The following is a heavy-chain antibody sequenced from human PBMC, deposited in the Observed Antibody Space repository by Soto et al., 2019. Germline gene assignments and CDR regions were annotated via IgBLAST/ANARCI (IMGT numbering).Heavy chain of an antibody. J-gene: IGHJ4*02. CDR2: IYYSART. V-gene: IGHV4-30-4*01. CDR1: GGSISSDDYY. D-gene: IGHD4-17*01. Sequence: SETLSLTCTVSGGSISSDDYYWSWIRQSPGKGLEWIGYIYYSARTYYNPSLQSRVTISVDTSKNQFSLKLSSVTAADTAVYYCVRDNYGDYDYWGQGILVTVSS. CDR3: VRDNYGDYDY.